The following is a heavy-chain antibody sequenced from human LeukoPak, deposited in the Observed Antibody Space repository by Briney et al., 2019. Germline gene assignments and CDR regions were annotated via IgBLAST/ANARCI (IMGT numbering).Heavy chain of an antibody. V-gene: IGHV4-4*02. D-gene: IGHD6-13*01. J-gene: IGHJ4*02. CDR1: GGSISSSNW. Sequence: SETLSLTCAVSGGSISSSNWWSWVRQPPGKGLEWIGEIYHSGSTNYNPSLKSRVTISVDKSKNQFSLKLSSVTAADTAVYYCARDAVGAAAGTYYFDYWGQGTLVTVSS. CDR3: ARDAVGAAAGTYYFDY. CDR2: IYHSGST.